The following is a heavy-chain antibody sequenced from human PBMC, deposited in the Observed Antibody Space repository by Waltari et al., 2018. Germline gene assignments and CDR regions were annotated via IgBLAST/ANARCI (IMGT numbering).Heavy chain of an antibody. V-gene: IGHV3-48*01. CDR3: ARDRQQWLVPQLDY. J-gene: IGHJ4*02. CDR1: GFTFSSYS. D-gene: IGHD6-19*01. CDR2: ISSSSSTI. Sequence: EVQLVESGGGLVQPGGSLRLSCAASGFTFSSYSMNWVRTAPGKGLELVSYISSSSSTIYYADAVKGRFTSSRDNAKNSLYLQMNSLRAEDTAVYYCARDRQQWLVPQLDYWGQGTLVTVSS.